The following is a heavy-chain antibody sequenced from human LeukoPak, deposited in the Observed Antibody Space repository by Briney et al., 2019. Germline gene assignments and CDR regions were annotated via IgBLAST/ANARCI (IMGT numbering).Heavy chain of an antibody. CDR3: ARGGPPYDFWSGPRFDY. J-gene: IGHJ4*02. D-gene: IGHD3-3*01. CDR2: ISSSSSTI. CDR1: GFTFSSYW. V-gene: IGHV3-48*01. Sequence: GSLRLSCAASGFTFSSYWMSWVRQAPGKGLEWVSYISSSSSTIYYADSVKGRFTISGDNANNSLYLQMNSLRAEDTAVYYCARGGPPYDFWSGPRFDYWGQGTLVTVSS.